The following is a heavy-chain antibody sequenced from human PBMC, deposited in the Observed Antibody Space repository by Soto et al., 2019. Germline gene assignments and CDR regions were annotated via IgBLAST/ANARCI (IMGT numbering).Heavy chain of an antibody. CDR2: ISGSGGST. CDR1: GFTFSSYA. J-gene: IGHJ4*02. D-gene: IGHD3-22*01. CDR3: AKGVYYDSSGYYYDDY. Sequence: GGSLRLSCAASGFTFSSYAMSWVRQAPGKGLEWVSAISGSGGSTYYADSVKGRFTISRDNSKNTLYLQMNSLRVEDTAVYYCAKGVYYDSSGYYYDDYWGQGTLVTVSS. V-gene: IGHV3-23*01.